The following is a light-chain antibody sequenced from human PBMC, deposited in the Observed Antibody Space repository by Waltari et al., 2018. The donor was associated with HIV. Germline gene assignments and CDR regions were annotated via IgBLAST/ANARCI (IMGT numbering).Light chain of an antibody. V-gene: IGKV3-11*01. CDR3: QQRSAWPFT. Sequence: EIVLPQSPATLPLSPGEGATLSCRASQNIDFSLPWYQQRPGQAPRLLIYDASNRATGIPARFSGSGSGTDFTLTISSLEPEDFAVYYCQQRSAWPFTFGGGTRVEI. CDR2: DAS. J-gene: IGKJ4*01. CDR1: QNIDFS.